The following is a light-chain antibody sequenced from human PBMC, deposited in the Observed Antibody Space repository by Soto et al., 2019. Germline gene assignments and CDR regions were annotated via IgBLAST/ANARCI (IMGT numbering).Light chain of an antibody. Sequence: EIVLTQSPATLSLSPGERATLSCRASQSVSSYLAWYQQKPGQAPRLLIYDASNRATGIPARFSGSGSGTAFTLTISSLEPEDFAVYYCQERSNRQLTFGGGTKVEIK. J-gene: IGKJ4*01. CDR2: DAS. V-gene: IGKV3-11*01. CDR3: QERSNRQLT. CDR1: QSVSSY.